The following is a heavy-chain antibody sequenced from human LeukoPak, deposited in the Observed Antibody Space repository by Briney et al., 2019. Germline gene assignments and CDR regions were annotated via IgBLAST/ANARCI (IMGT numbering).Heavy chain of an antibody. V-gene: IGHV1-8*01. J-gene: IGHJ6*02. D-gene: IGHD3-3*01. CDR3: ARARATIFGVVTSFYGMDV. CDR1: GYTFTSYD. Sequence: ASVKVSCKASGYTFTSYDINWVRQATGQGLEWMGWMNPNSGNTGYAQKFQGRVTMTRNTSISTAYMELSSLRSEDTAVYYCARARATIFGVVTSFYGMDVWGQGTTVTVSS. CDR2: MNPNSGNT.